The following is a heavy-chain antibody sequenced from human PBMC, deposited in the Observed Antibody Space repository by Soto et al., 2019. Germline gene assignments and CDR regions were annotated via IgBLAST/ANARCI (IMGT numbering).Heavy chain of an antibody. V-gene: IGHV3-48*01. CDR3: AKDRGGSGAFDT. D-gene: IGHD3-10*01. J-gene: IGHJ3*02. CDR2: ISPAGSSI. CDR1: GFSFSIYS. Sequence: EGQLVEFGGGLVKPGGSLRLSCAASGFSFSIYSYNWVRQAPGKGLEWLSYISPAGSSIYYADSVKGRFTISRDSARDSVYLQMNSLRAEDTAVYYCAKDRGGSGAFDTGGQGTMVTVSS.